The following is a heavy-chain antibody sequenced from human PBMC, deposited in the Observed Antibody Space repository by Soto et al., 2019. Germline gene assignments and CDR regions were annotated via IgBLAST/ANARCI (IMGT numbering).Heavy chain of an antibody. J-gene: IGHJ4*02. CDR3: AKDPDISGWYQTDLDY. D-gene: IGHD6-19*01. CDR2: ISNNGGST. V-gene: IGHV3-23*01. Sequence: GGSLRLSCGASGFIFISFAMSWVRQAPGKGLEWVSTISNNGGSTYSADSVKGRFTISRDNSKNTLYLQMNSLRAEDTAVYYCAKDPDISGWYQTDLDYWGQGTLVTVSS. CDR1: GFIFISFA.